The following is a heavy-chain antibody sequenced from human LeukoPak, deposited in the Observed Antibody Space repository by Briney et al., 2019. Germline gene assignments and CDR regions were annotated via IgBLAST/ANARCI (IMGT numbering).Heavy chain of an antibody. J-gene: IGHJ3*02. CDR2: INNDGSDT. Sequence: PGGSLRLSCAASGITFRGFWMHWVRQAPGKGLVWVSRINNDGSDTSYADSVKGRFTISRDNAKNMVYLEMSSLRADDTAVYYCARGRVGGQRTDTFDIWGQGTMVTVSS. CDR1: GITFRGFW. CDR3: ARGRVGGQRTDTFDI. D-gene: IGHD1-26*01. V-gene: IGHV3-74*01.